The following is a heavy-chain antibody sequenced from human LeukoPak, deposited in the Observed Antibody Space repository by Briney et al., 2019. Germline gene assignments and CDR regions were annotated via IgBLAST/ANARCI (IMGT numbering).Heavy chain of an antibody. V-gene: IGHV3-48*03. CDR2: ISSSGSTI. CDR3: ARGALIVATTRAGLDY. D-gene: IGHD5-12*01. Sequence: GGSLRLSCAASGFTFSSYEMNWVRQAPGKGLEWVSYISSSGSTIYYADSVKGRFTISRDNAKNSLYLQMNSLRAEDTAVYYCARGALIVATTRAGLDYWGQGTLVTVSS. CDR1: GFTFSSYE. J-gene: IGHJ4*02.